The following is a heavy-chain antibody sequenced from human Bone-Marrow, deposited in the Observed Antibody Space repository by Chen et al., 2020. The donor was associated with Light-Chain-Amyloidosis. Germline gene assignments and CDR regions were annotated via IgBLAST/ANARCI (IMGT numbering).Heavy chain of an antibody. CDR1: GFTLNNYW. V-gene: IGHV3-7*01. J-gene: IGHJ4*02. CDR3: AKGGASFDY. D-gene: IGHD3-16*01. CDR2: IKEDGSET. Sequence: EVQMVESGGGWVQPGGSLRLSCAASGFTLNNYWMSWFRQAPGKGLEWVANIKEDGSETYYVDSVKGRFTISRDNAKDSLYLQMNSLRVEDTALYYCAKGGASFDYWGQGTLVTVSS.